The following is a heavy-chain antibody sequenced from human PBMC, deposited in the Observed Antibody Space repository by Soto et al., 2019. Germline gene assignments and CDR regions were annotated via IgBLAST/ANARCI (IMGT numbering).Heavy chain of an antibody. Sequence: QVQLVQSGAEVKKPGASVKVSCKASGFTVTNFDINWVRQATGQGPEWMGWMNLNSGNTGYAQKFRDRVTMTRNSSISTAYMELSNLRSEDTAVYYCSKGYAMDVWGQGTMVTSSS. CDR2: MNLNSGNT. J-gene: IGHJ6*02. CDR1: GFTVTNFD. V-gene: IGHV1-8*01. CDR3: SKGYAMDV.